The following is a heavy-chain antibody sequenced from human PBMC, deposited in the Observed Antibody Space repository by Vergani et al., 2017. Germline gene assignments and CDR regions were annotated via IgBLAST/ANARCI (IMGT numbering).Heavy chain of an antibody. CDR1: GFTFSSSW. V-gene: IGHV3-7*01. J-gene: IGHJ3*02. CDR2: IKQDGSEK. D-gene: IGHD2-21*02. CDR3: ARDRIVVVTAIRSDAFDI. Sequence: EVQLVESGRGLVQPGGSLRLSCAASGFTFSSSWMSWVRQAPGKGLEWVANIKQDGSEKYYVDSVKGRFTISRDNAKNSLYLQMNSLRAEDTAVYYCARDRIVVVTAIRSDAFDIWGQGTMVTVSS.